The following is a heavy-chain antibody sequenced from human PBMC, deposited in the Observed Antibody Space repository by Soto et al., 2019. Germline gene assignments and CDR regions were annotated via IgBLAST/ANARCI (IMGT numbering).Heavy chain of an antibody. CDR1: GYTFTSYG. V-gene: IGHV1-18*01. CDR2: ISAYNGNT. Sequence: ASVKVSCKASGYTFTSYGISWVRQAPGQGLEWMGWISAYNGNTNYAQKLQGRVTMTTDTSTSTAYMELRSLRSDDTAVYYCAGLGHFDLQYYFDYWGQGTLVTVSS. J-gene: IGHJ4*02. D-gene: IGHD3-9*01. CDR3: AGLGHFDLQYYFDY.